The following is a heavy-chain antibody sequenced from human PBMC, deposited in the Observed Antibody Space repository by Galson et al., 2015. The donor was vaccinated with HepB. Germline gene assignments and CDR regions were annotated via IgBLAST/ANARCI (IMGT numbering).Heavy chain of an antibody. CDR2: IHHSGSN. CDR1: GGSISSDNW. D-gene: IGHD2/OR15-2a*01. J-gene: IGHJ3*02. V-gene: IGHV4-4*02. CDR3: ARPFLVGAFDI. Sequence: SETLSLTCTVLGGSISSDNWWTWVRQPPGKGLEWIGEIHHSGSNNYNPSLESKVTISLDKSNNQFSLKLNSVTAADTAVYYCARPFLVGAFDIWGPGTMV.